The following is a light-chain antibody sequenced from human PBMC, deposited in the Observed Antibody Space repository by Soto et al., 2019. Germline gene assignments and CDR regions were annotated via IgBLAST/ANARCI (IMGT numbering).Light chain of an antibody. CDR3: QQYNARPLT. CDR1: QSVGSN. J-gene: IGKJ5*01. V-gene: IGKV3-15*01. CDR2: KAS. Sequence: EIVMTQSQATLSVSPGERATLSCRASQSVGSNLAWYQQKSGQAPRLLIYKASTRATGIPARLSGSGSGTEFTLTISSLQSEDFAVYYCQQYNARPLTFGHGTRLEIK.